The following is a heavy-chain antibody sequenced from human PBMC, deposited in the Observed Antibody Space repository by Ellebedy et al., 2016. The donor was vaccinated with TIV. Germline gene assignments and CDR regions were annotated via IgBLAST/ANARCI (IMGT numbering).Heavy chain of an antibody. CDR3: VHRPPLYVGYDLFQH. V-gene: IGHV2-5*01. Sequence: SGPTLVXPTQTLTLTCTFSGFSLTTSGVGVGWIRQPPGKALECLALIYWHDDKHYSPSLKSRLTITKDTSKNQVVLTMTNMDPVDTATYYCVHRPPLYVGYDLFQHWGQGTLVTVSS. D-gene: IGHD5-12*01. J-gene: IGHJ1*01. CDR2: IYWHDDK. CDR1: GFSLTTSGVG.